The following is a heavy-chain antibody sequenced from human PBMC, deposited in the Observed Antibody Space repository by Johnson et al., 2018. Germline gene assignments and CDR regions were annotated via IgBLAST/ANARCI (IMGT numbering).Heavy chain of an antibody. CDR1: GFTFGDHY. CDR2: TRNKANRYTT. Sequence: VQLVESGGGLVQPGGSLRLSCAASGFTFGDHYLDWVRQAPGKGLEWVGRTRNKANRYTTEYAASVQGRFTIARGDSKNYLYLQMNSRRAGDTALYYCAREGGWELRGDGACDIWGQGTMVTVSS. V-gene: IGHV3-72*01. CDR3: AREGGWELRGDGACDI. D-gene: IGHD1-26*01. J-gene: IGHJ3*02.